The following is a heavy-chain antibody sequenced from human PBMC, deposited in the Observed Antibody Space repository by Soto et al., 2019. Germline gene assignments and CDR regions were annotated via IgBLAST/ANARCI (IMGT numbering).Heavy chain of an antibody. Sequence: ASVKVSCKASGYTFTNYGISWVRQAPGQGLEWMGWISAYNGNTNYAQNLQGRVTLTTDKTTRTAHMEMRSLRSDDTALYYCTRVDVLRFLEWLIWGQGTRATVS. CDR1: GYTFTNYG. CDR2: ISAYNGNT. V-gene: IGHV1-18*04. D-gene: IGHD3-3*01. J-gene: IGHJ4*02. CDR3: TRVDVLRFLEWLI.